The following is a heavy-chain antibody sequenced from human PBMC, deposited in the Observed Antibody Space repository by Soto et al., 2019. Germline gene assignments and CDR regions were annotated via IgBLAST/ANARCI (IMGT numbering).Heavy chain of an antibody. CDR1: GFTVSSNY. V-gene: IGHV3-53*04. D-gene: IGHD3-16*01. J-gene: IGHJ6*02. CDR3: AGGEETLGGAYGMDV. CDR2: IYSGGNT. Sequence: EVQLVESGGGLVQPGGSLRLSCAASGFTVSSNYMSWVRQAPGKGLEWVSLIYSGGNTYYADSVKGRFTISRHNSKNTLYLQIDSLGAEDAAGCYWAGGEETLGGAYGMDVWGRGTTVTVSS.